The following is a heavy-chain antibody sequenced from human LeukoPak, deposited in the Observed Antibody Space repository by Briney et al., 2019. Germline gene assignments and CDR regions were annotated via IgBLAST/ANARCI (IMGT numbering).Heavy chain of an antibody. CDR2: ISSSSSTI. J-gene: IGHJ3*02. Sequence: SGGSLRLSCAASGFTFSSYSMNWVRQAPGKGLEWVSYISSSSSTIYYADSVKGRFTISRDNAKNSLYLQMNSLRAEDTAVYYCASGVRGVALPYAFDIWGQGTMVTVSS. CDR1: GFTFSSYS. CDR3: ASGVRGVALPYAFDI. D-gene: IGHD3-10*01. V-gene: IGHV3-48*04.